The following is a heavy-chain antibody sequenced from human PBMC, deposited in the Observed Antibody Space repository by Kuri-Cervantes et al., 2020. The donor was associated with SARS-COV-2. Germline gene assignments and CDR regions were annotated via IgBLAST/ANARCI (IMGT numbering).Heavy chain of an antibody. J-gene: IGHJ4*02. Sequence: SLKISCAASGFTFDDYAMHWVRQAPGKGLEWVSGISWNSGSIGYADSVKGRFTISRDNAKNSLYLQMNSLRAEDTAVYYCARGSLYDRQLWFYYWGQGTLVTVSS. CDR3: ARGSLYDRQLWFYY. CDR1: GFTFDDYA. V-gene: IGHV3-9*01. D-gene: IGHD5-18*01. CDR2: ISWNSGSI.